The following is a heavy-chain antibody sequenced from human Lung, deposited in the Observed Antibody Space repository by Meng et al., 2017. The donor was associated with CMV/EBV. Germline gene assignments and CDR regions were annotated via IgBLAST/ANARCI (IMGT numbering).Heavy chain of an antibody. J-gene: IGHJ5*02. D-gene: IGHD3-3*01. CDR1: GGXISSGDYY. CDR2: IYYSGST. CDR3: ARARGHYDFWSGYLNWFDP. V-gene: IGHV4-30-4*08. Sequence: LXCTVSGGXISSGDYYWSWIRQPPGKGLEWIGYIYYSGSTYYNPSLKSRVTISVDTSKNQFSLKLSSVTAADTAVYYCARARGHYDFWSGYLNWFDPWXQGTXVTVSS.